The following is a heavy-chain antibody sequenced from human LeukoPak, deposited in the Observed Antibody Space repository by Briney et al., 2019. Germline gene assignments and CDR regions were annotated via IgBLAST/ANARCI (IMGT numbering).Heavy chain of an antibody. CDR3: AKGVDDYVWGSNGLDV. J-gene: IGHJ6*02. V-gene: IGHV3-23*01. Sequence: GSLRLSCAASGFSFSTYAMSWVRQASGKGLEWVSALSGSGGSTYYADSVKGRFTISRDNSKKTLFLQMNSLRAEDTAVYYCAKGVDDYVWGSNGLDVWGQGTTVTVAS. CDR1: GFSFSTYA. D-gene: IGHD3-16*01. CDR2: LSGSGGST.